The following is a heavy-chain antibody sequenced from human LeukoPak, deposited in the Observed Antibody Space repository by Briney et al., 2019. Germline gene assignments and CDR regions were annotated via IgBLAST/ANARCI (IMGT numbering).Heavy chain of an antibody. CDR3: ARVGVSFVRYFDY. J-gene: IGHJ4*02. CDR1: GFTFSDYA. D-gene: IGHD3-10*01. V-gene: IGHV3-23*01. CDR2: IIGGVGST. Sequence: PGGSLRLSCVASGFTFSDYAMGWVRQAPGKGLEWVSNIIGGVGSTFYADSVKGRFSISRDNPKNSLYLQMNSLTAADTAVYFCARVGVSFVRYFDYWGPGTLVTVSS.